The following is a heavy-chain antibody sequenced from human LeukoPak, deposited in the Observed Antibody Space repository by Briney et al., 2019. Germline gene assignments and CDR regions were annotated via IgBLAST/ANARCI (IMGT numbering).Heavy chain of an antibody. CDR1: GYSISSGYY. J-gene: IGHJ6*03. D-gene: IGHD3-10*01. V-gene: IGHV4-61*01. CDR3: ARARTGYYYYYYMDV. CDR2: IYYSGST. Sequence: SETLSLTCTVSGYSISSGYYWGWIRQPPGKGLEWIGYIYYSGSTNYNPSLKSRVTISVDTSKNQFSLKLSSVTAADTAVYYCARARTGYYYYYYMDVWGKGTTVTVSS.